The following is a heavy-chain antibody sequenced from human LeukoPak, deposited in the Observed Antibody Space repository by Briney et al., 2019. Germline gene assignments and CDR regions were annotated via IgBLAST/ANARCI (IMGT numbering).Heavy chain of an antibody. CDR2: ISSSGSTI. D-gene: IGHD6-13*01. CDR3: ARVVAAAANWFDP. CDR1: GFTFSSYE. J-gene: IGHJ5*02. V-gene: IGHV3-48*03. Sequence: GGSLRLSCAAPGFTFSSYEMNWVRQAPGKGLEWVSYISSSGSTIYYADSVKGRFTISRDNAKNSLYLQMNSLRAEDTAVYYCARVVAAAANWFDPWGQGTLVTVSS.